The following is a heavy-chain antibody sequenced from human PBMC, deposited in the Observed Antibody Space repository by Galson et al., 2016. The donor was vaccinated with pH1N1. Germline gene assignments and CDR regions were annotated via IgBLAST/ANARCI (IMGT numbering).Heavy chain of an antibody. D-gene: IGHD6-25*01. CDR2: IIPLFGTG. V-gene: IGHV1-69*06. CDR3: ARDGGRAGAFDI. CDR1: GYTFTSYA. Sequence: SVKVSCKALGYTFTSYAVYWVRQAPGQGLEWMGGIIPLFGTGYNARNFQGRFTITADKSTSTTYMELNSLTSEDTALYFCARDGGRAGAFDIWGPGTMVTVSS. J-gene: IGHJ3*02.